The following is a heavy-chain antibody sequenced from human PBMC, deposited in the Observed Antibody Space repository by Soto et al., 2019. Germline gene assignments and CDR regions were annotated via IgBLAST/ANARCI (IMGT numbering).Heavy chain of an antibody. Sequence: LSCAASGFSFSSYGLHWVRQAPGKGLEWAAIISYDGSKKYYADSVKGRFTISRDNSKNTLYLQMNSLRPEDTAVYYCAKDLGGYTYMDYSYGMDVWGQGTTVTVSS. D-gene: IGHD5-18*01. CDR2: ISYDGSKK. J-gene: IGHJ6*02. CDR1: GFSFSSYG. V-gene: IGHV3-30*18. CDR3: AKDLGGYTYMDYSYGMDV.